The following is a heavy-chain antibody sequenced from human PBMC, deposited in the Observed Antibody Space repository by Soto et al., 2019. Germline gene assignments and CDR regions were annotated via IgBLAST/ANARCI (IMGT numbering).Heavy chain of an antibody. D-gene: IGHD6-13*01. V-gene: IGHV4-59*01. CDR3: ARDRKDSSSWTDAFDI. CDR1: GGSISSYY. Sequence: SETLSLTCTVSGGSISSYYWSWIRQPPVKGLEWIGYIYYSGSTNYNPSLKSRVTISVDTSKNQFSLKLSSVTAADTAVYYCARDRKDSSSWTDAFDIWGQGTMVTVSS. CDR2: IYYSGST. J-gene: IGHJ3*02.